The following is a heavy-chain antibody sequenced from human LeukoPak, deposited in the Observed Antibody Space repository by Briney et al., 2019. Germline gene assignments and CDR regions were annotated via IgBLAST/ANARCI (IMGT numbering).Heavy chain of an antibody. CDR1: GGTFSSYA. J-gene: IGHJ6*02. D-gene: IGHD6-19*01. V-gene: IGHV1-69*13. Sequence: SVKVSCKASGGTFSSYAISWVRQAPGQGLEWMGGIIPIFGTANYAQKFQGRVTITAYESTSTAYMELSSLRSEDTAVYYCATGYSSGWHENYYYYYGMDVWGQGTTVTVSS. CDR3: ATGYSSGWHENYYYYYGMDV. CDR2: IIPIFGTA.